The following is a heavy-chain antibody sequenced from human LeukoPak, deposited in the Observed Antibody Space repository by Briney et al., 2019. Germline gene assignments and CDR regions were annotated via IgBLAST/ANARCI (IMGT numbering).Heavy chain of an antibody. CDR3: AGTTEEYFDY. CDR1: GGSISSGGYY. D-gene: IGHD4-17*01. CDR2: IYYSGTT. J-gene: IGHJ4*02. Sequence: SETLSLTCTVSGGSISSGGYYWTWIRQHPGKDLEWIGYIYYSGTTYYNPSLKSRVTISVDTSKNQFSLKLSSVTAADTAVYYCAGTTEEYFDYWGQGTLVTVSS. V-gene: IGHV4-31*03.